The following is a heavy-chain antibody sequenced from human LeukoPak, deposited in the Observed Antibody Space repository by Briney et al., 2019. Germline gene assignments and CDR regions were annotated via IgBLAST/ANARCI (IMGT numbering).Heavy chain of an antibody. J-gene: IGHJ2*01. CDR2: IYYSGST. D-gene: IGHD6-25*01. CDR1: GGSISSYY. CDR3: ARQGGGFWYFDL. Sequence: SETLSVTCTVSGGSISSYYWSWIRQPPGKGLEWIGYIYYSGSTNYNPSLKSRVTISVDASKNQFSLKLSSVTAADTAVYYCARQGGGFWYFDLWGRGTLVTVSS. V-gene: IGHV4-59*08.